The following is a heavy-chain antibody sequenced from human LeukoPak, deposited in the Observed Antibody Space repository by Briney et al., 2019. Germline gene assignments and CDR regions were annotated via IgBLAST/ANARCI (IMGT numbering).Heavy chain of an antibody. D-gene: IGHD3-3*01. Sequence: PSETLSLTCAVYGGSFSGYYWSWIRQPPGKGLEWIGEINHSGSTNYNPSLKSRVTISVDTSKNQFSLKLSSVTAADTAVYYCARGRPRSGYYPFDYWGQGTLVTVSS. CDR3: ARGRPRSGYYPFDY. J-gene: IGHJ4*02. CDR1: GGSFSGYY. V-gene: IGHV4-34*01. CDR2: INHSGST.